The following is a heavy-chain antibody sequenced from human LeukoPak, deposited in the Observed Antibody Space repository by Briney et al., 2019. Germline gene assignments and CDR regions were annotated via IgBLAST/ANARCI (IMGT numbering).Heavy chain of an antibody. CDR3: AREVVTTDRNWFDP. Sequence: SVKVSCKASGGTFSSYAISWVRQAPGQGLEWMGRIIPIFGIANYAQKFQGRVTITADKSTSTAYMELSSLRSEDTAVYYCAREVVTTDRNWFDPWGQGTLVTVSS. J-gene: IGHJ5*02. CDR1: GGTFSSYA. V-gene: IGHV1-69*04. CDR2: IIPIFGIA. D-gene: IGHD4-11*01.